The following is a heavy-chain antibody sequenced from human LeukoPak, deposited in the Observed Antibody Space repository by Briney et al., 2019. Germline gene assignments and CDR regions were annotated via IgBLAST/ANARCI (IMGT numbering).Heavy chain of an antibody. Sequence: GGSLRLSCGASGFTFSSYEMNWVRQAPGKGLEWVSYISGSGRTIYYADSVKGRFTISRDNAKNSLYLQMNSLRAEDTAVYYCARGQLWIDYWGQGTLVTVSS. V-gene: IGHV3-48*03. CDR3: ARGQLWIDY. D-gene: IGHD3-10*01. CDR2: ISGSGRTI. CDR1: GFTFSSYE. J-gene: IGHJ4*02.